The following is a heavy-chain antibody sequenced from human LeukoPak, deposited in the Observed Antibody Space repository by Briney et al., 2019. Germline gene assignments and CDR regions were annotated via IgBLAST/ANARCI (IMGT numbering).Heavy chain of an antibody. J-gene: IGHJ4*02. CDR1: GFTFSSHW. Sequence: GGSLRLSCAASGFTFSSHWMSWVRQAPGKGLEWVSVIYSGGSTHYADSVKGRFTISRDNAKNSLYLQMNSLRAEDTAVYYCARVTNGGYDSGNFDYWGQGTLVTVSS. V-gene: IGHV3-66*01. D-gene: IGHD5-12*01. CDR3: ARVTNGGYDSGNFDY. CDR2: IYSGGST.